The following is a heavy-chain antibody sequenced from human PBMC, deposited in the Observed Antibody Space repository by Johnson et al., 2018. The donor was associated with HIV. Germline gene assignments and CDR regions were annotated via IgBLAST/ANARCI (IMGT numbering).Heavy chain of an antibody. CDR3: AKDLGAAELTPDVFDL. CDR1: GFPFSSYG. Sequence: QMLLVESGGGAVQPGRSLRLSCAASGFPFSSYGMHWVRQAPGKGLEWVAVISFDVSDKYYADSVKGRFTISRDNSKNTLYLQMNSLRIDDTGVYYCAKDLGAAELTPDVFDLWGQGTMVTVSS. D-gene: IGHD1-7*01. CDR2: ISFDVSDK. J-gene: IGHJ3*01. V-gene: IGHV3-30*18.